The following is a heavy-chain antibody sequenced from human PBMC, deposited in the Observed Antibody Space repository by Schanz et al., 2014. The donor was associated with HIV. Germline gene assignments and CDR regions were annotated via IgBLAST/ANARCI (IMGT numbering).Heavy chain of an antibody. J-gene: IGHJ4*02. V-gene: IGHV3-30-3*01. D-gene: IGHD3-10*01. CDR1: GFTLSNSA. CDR2: ISFDGSNK. Sequence: QVQMVESGGGVVEPGRSLRLSCAASGFTLSNSAMHWVRQAPGKGLEWVAIISFDGSNKYYADSVKGRFTISRDNSKNTLYLQMNSLRREDTAVYYCAKGQKGIIRGDIDYWGQGTLVTVSS. CDR3: AKGQKGIIRGDIDY.